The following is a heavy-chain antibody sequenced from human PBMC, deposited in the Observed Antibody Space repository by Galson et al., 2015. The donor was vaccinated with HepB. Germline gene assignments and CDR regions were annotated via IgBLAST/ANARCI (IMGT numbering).Heavy chain of an antibody. D-gene: IGHD2-2*01. CDR2: IKSKTEGGTT. Sequence: SLRLSCAATGFTFNNVWMNWVRQAPGKGLEWVGRIKSKTEGGTTAYAAPVKGRFTISREDSKNTLYLQMNSLKTDDTAVYYCTTDVYFSSYWSWFDPWGQGTLVTVSS. V-gene: IGHV3-15*01. J-gene: IGHJ5*02. CDR3: TTDVYFSSYWSWFDP. CDR1: GFTFNNVW.